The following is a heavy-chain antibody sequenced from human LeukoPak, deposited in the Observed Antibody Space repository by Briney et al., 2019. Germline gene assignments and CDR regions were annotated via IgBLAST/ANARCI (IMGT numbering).Heavy chain of an antibody. CDR2: INHSGST. J-gene: IGHJ4*02. D-gene: IGHD6-19*01. CDR3: ARASISAAGPALIDY. Sequence: SGTLSLTCAVYGGSFSGYYWSCIRQPPGKGLEWIGEINHSGSTNYNPSLKSRVTISVDTSKKQFSLKLSSVTAADTAVYYCARASISAAGPALIDYWGQGTLVTVSS. V-gene: IGHV4-34*01. CDR1: GGSFSGYY.